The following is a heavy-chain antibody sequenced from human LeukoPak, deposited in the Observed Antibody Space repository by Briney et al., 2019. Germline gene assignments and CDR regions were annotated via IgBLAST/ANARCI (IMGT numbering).Heavy chain of an antibody. CDR3: AKADSYGFNYFDY. CDR1: GFTFYVYA. CDR2: ISWNSGNI. Sequence: GGSLRLSCSASGFTFYVYAMHCVRQAPGKGLEWGSGISWNSGNIVYADSVKGRFTISRGNTRTSLYLQVNSLRAEDTALYYCAKADSYGFNYFDYWGQGTLVTVSS. V-gene: IGHV3-9*01. J-gene: IGHJ4*02. D-gene: IGHD5-18*01.